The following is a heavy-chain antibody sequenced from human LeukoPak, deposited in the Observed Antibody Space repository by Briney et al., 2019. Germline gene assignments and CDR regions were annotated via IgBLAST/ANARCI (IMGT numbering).Heavy chain of an antibody. D-gene: IGHD3-10*01. Sequence: SETLSLTCTVSGGSISSYYWSWIRQPPGKGLEWIGYIYYSGSTNYNPSLKSRVTISVDTSKNQFSLKLSSVTAADTAVYYCARGWFGEYMDVWGKGTTVTVSS. CDR1: GGSISSYY. V-gene: IGHV4-59*01. J-gene: IGHJ6*03. CDR2: IYYSGST. CDR3: ARGWFGEYMDV.